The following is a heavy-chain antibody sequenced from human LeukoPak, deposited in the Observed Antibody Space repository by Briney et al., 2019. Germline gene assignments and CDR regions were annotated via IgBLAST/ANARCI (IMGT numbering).Heavy chain of an antibody. CDR2: IIPIFGIA. Sequence: SVKVSCKASGGTFSSYAISWVRQAPGQGLEWMGRIIPIFGIANYAQKFQGRVTITADKSTSTAYMELSSPRSEDTAVYYCARDSHYSNYVYYYYGMDVWGQGTTVTVSS. V-gene: IGHV1-69*04. CDR3: ARDSHYSNYVYYYYGMDV. J-gene: IGHJ6*02. CDR1: GGTFSSYA. D-gene: IGHD4-11*01.